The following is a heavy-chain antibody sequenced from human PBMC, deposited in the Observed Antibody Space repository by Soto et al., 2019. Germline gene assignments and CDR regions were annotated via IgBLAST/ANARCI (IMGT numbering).Heavy chain of an antibody. D-gene: IGHD4-4*01. CDR1: GGTFSSYA. CDR3: ARALGLSNYDSVYYYYYMDV. J-gene: IGHJ6*03. Sequence: VKVSCKASGGTFSSYAISWVRQAPGQGLEWMGGIIPIFGTANYAQKFQGRVTITADESTSTAYMELSSLRSEDTAVYYCARALGLSNYDSVYYYYYMDVWGKGTTVTVSS. V-gene: IGHV1-69*13. CDR2: IIPIFGTA.